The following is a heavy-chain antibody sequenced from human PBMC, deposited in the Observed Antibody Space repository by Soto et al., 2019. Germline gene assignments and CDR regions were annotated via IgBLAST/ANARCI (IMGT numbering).Heavy chain of an antibody. V-gene: IGHV3-33*01. J-gene: IGHJ2*01. CDR1: GFTFRNYG. CDR2: IWYDGSNT. CDR3: TRDVSSRYFDL. Sequence: QVQLVESGGGVVQPGRSLRLSCAASGFTFRNYGVHWVRQAPGKGLEWVAVIWYDGSNTYYADSVKGRFTISRDNSKNTLHLQMNSLRAEDTAVYYCTRDVSSRYFDLWGRGSLVTVSS.